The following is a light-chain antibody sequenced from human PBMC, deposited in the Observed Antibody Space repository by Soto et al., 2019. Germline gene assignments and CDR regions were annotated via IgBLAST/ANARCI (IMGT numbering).Light chain of an antibody. Sequence: QSVLTQPASVSGSPGQSITISCTGTSSDVGGYNYVSWYQQHPGKAPKLMIYEVSNRPSGVSNRFSGSKSGNTASLTISGLQAEDEADYYCSSYTGSSTLFGTGTKV. CDR2: EVS. V-gene: IGLV2-14*01. CDR1: SSDVGGYNY. CDR3: SSYTGSSTL. J-gene: IGLJ1*01.